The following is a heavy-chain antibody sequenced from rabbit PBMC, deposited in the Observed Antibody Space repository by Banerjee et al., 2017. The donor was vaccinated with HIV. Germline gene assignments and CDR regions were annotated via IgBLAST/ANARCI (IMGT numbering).Heavy chain of an antibody. CDR1: GFSFSNDYY. CDR2: IYTGSSGSS. D-gene: IGHD8-1*01. V-gene: IGHV1S40*01. Sequence: QSLEESGGDLVKPGASLTLTCTASGFSFSNDYYMCWVRQAPGRGLEWIACIYTGSSGSSYYASWAKGRFTIPKTSSTTVTLQMTSLTAADTATYFCARGAGSSYYSGIYYFNLWGPGTLVTVS. CDR3: ARGAGSSYYSGIYYFNL. J-gene: IGHJ4*01.